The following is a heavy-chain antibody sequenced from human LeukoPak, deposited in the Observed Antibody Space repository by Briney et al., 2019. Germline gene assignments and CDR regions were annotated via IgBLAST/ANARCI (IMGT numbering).Heavy chain of an antibody. Sequence: GGSLRLSCAASGFPYTDFYMSWIRHAPGEGLEWVSYISISGTPIQHADSVKGRYTFSRDNAKNSLYLQINSLRAEHTAVYYCARTGRLQYGDYVAFDYWGQETLVTVSS. CDR3: ARTGRLQYGDYVAFDY. J-gene: IGHJ4*02. CDR2: ISISGTPI. V-gene: IGHV3-11*01. CDR1: GFPYTDFY. D-gene: IGHD4-17*01.